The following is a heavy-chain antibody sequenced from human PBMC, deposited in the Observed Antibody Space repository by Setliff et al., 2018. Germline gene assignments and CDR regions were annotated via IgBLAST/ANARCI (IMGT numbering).Heavy chain of an antibody. CDR3: VRAPPTVVIPPGRAFFDP. Sequence: RASVKVSCKASGYSFSDYGISWVRQAPGQGLEWMGWISAYNGNINYAQKSQGRVTMTTDTYTSTANMELRSLRSDDTAVYYCVRAPPTVVIPPGRAFFDPWGQGTLVTVS. V-gene: IGHV1-18*01. CDR1: GYSFSDYG. CDR2: ISAYNGNI. D-gene: IGHD2-2*01. J-gene: IGHJ5*02.